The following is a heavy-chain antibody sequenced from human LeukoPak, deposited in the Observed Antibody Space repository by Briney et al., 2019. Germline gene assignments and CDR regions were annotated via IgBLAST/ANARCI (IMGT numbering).Heavy chain of an antibody. J-gene: IGHJ6*02. CDR1: GYTFTSYG. CDR2: ISAYNGNI. V-gene: IGHV1-18*01. CDR3: ARDRLRFLEWSTTGYYYYGMDV. Sequence: GASVKVSCKASGYTFTSYGISWVRQAPGQGLEWMGWISAYNGNINYAQKLQGRVTMTTDTSTSTAYMELRSLRSDDTAVYYCARDRLRFLEWSTTGYYYYGMDVWGQGTTVTVSS. D-gene: IGHD3-3*01.